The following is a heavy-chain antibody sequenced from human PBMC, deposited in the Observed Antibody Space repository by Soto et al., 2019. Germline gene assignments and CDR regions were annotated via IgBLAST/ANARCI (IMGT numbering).Heavy chain of an antibody. CDR1: GAPITTTKW. D-gene: IGHD2-2*01. CDR2: LSRGDER. Sequence: SETLSLTCTVSGAPITTTKWWAWVRLPPGKGLEWIGELSRGDERSSNPSLEGRFTMSLDKSNNHFSLKLTSVTAADTAVYYCARKLSDIVLVSVAEDAFDIWGQGTMVTVSS. CDR3: ARKLSDIVLVSVAEDAFDI. J-gene: IGHJ3*02. V-gene: IGHV4-4*02.